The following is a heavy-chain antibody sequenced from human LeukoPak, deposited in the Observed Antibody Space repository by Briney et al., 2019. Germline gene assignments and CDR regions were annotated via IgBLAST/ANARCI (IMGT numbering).Heavy chain of an antibody. Sequence: GASVKVSCKASGYTFTGYYKHWVRQAPGQGLERMGWINPNSGGTNYAQTFQGRVTMTRDTSISTAYMELSRLRSDDTAVYYCARVDSSGYLNDYWGQGTLVTVSS. J-gene: IGHJ4*02. CDR1: GYTFTGYY. V-gene: IGHV1-2*02. CDR3: ARVDSSGYLNDY. CDR2: INPNSGGT. D-gene: IGHD3-22*01.